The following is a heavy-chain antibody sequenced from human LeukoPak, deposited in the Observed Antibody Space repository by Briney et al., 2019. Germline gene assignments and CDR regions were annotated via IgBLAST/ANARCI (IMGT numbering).Heavy chain of an antibody. CDR2: LYSAGST. CDR1: GFTVSSNL. CDR3: AKVLPVLRYFEGTDY. J-gene: IGHJ4*02. Sequence: GGSLRLSCAASGFTVSSNLMSWVRQAPGGGLEWVSLLYSAGSTYYAGSVKGRFTTSRDNSKNTLYLQMNSLRAEDTAVYYCAKVLPVLRYFEGTDYWGQGTLVTVSS. V-gene: IGHV3-66*02. D-gene: IGHD3-9*01.